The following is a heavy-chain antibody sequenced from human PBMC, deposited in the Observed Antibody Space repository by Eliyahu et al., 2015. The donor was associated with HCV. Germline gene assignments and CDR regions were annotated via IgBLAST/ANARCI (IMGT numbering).Heavy chain of an antibody. Sequence: QVQLVQSGAEVKKPGASVXLSCRASGYXFINYYMHWXRQAPGEGLEWMGIINLGGGTTSYAQKFQGRVTMTRDTSTSTVFMDLSSLRSDDTAVYYCAREVRVAASAFDYWGQGTLVTVSS. D-gene: IGHD6-13*01. V-gene: IGHV1-46*01. CDR3: AREVRVAASAFDY. CDR1: GYXFINYY. CDR2: INLGGGTT. J-gene: IGHJ4*02.